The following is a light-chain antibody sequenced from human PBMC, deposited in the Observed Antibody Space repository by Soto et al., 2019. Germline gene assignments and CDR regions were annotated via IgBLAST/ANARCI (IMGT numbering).Light chain of an antibody. CDR1: TGAVTSGHY. Sequence: QAVLTREPSLTVSPGGTVTLTCGSSTGAVTSGHYPYWFQQKPGQAPRTLIYDTSNKHSWTPARFSGSLLGGKAALTLSGAQPEDEAEYYCLLSYSGALYVFGTGTKVTVL. CDR3: LLSYSGALYV. V-gene: IGLV7-46*01. CDR2: DTS. J-gene: IGLJ1*01.